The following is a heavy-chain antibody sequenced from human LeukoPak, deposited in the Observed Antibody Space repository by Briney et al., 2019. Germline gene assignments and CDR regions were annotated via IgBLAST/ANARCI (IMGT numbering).Heavy chain of an antibody. CDR2: IIPIFGTA. CDR3: ARDLGCSSTSCLGGY. J-gene: IGHJ4*02. CDR1: GGTFSSYA. Sequence: SVTVSCRASGGTFSSYAISWVRQAPGQGLEWMGGIIPIFGTANYAQKFQGRVTIATDESTSTAYMELSSLRSEDTAVYYCARDLGCSSTSCLGGYWGQGTLVTVSS. D-gene: IGHD2-2*01. V-gene: IGHV1-69*05.